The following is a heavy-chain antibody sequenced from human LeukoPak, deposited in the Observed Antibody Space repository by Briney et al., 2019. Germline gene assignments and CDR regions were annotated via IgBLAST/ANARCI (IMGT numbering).Heavy chain of an antibody. CDR1: GYTFINYG. D-gene: IGHD6-19*01. CDR3: ARGGSGWYEDN. V-gene: IGHV1-18*01. Sequence: ASVKVSCKASGYTFINYGISWVRQAPGQGLEWMGWISAYNGNTNYAQTLQGRVTMITDTSTSTAYMELRSLRSDDTAVYYCARGGSGWYEDNWGQGTLVTVSS. J-gene: IGHJ4*02. CDR2: ISAYNGNT.